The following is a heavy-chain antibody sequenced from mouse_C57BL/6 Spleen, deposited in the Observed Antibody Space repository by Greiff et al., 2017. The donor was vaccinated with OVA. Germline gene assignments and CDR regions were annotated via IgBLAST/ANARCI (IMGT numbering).Heavy chain of an antibody. CDR1: GFSLTSYA. CDR2: IWTGGGT. CDR3: ARNEGDSSGYLLFAY. D-gene: IGHD3-2*02. V-gene: IGHV2-9-1*01. Sequence: QVQLKESGPGLVAPSQTLSITCTVSGFSLTSYAISWVRQPPGKGLEWLGVIWTGGGTNYTSALKSRLSISKDNSKSQVFLKMNSLQTDDTARYYCARNEGDSSGYLLFAYWGQGTLVTVSA. J-gene: IGHJ3*01.